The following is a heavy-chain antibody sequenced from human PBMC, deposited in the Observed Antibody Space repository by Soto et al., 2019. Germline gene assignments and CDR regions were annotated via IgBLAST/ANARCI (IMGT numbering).Heavy chain of an antibody. CDR1: GFTFSTYL. V-gene: IGHV3-30-3*01. J-gene: IGHJ4*02. CDR2: ISYDVTYE. D-gene: IGHD3-22*01. CDR3: ARLGLSYDSSGYFFDY. Sequence: LRLSCAASGFTFSTYLMHWVRQAPGRGLEWVATISYDVTYEYYADSVKGRFTISRDNSKNTLYLQMSDLRAEDTAVYYCARLGLSYDSSGYFFDYWGQGTLVTVSS.